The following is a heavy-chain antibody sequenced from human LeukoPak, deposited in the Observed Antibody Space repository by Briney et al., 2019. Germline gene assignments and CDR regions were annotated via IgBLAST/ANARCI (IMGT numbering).Heavy chain of an antibody. J-gene: IGHJ5*02. V-gene: IGHV3-23*01. CDR3: AKAIGQEIPSASRWYDP. D-gene: IGHD2-2*01. Sequence: HTGGSLRLSCAASGFTFRNYAMAWVRQAPGKGLEWVSIVSDGGGATYHADSVKGRFTISRDNSRNTLYLQMNSLRVEDTAVYYCAKAIGQEIPSASRWYDPWGQGTLVAVSS. CDR1: GFTFRNYA. CDR2: VSDGGGAT.